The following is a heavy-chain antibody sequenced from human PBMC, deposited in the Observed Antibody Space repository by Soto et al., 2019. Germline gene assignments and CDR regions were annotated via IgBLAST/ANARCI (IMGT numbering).Heavy chain of an antibody. CDR1: EFTFSGYG. D-gene: IGHD1-26*01. CDR2: ISYDGSNK. V-gene: IGHV3-30*18. J-gene: IGHJ3*02. Sequence: SLSLSCGSSEFTFSGYGMRWVRQAPGKGLEWVAVISYDGSNKYYADSVKGRFTISRDNSKNTLYLQMNSLRAEDTAVYYCAKDLGAILAAFAIWGQGTMVTVSS. CDR3: AKDLGAILAAFAI.